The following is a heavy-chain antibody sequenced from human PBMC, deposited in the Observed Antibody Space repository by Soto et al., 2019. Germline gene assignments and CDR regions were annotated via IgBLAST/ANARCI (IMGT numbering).Heavy chain of an antibody. J-gene: IGHJ4*02. CDR1: GGSFSGYY. Sequence: QVQLQQWGAGLLKPSETLSLTCAVYGGSFSGYYWSWIRQPPGKGLEWIGEINHSGSTNYNPSLKSRVTISVDTSKNQFSLKLSSVTAADTAVYYCARGHPRYYGSGSLGPIPPMTDYWGQGTLVTVSS. D-gene: IGHD3-10*01. CDR2: INHSGST. V-gene: IGHV4-34*01. CDR3: ARGHPRYYGSGSLGPIPPMTDY.